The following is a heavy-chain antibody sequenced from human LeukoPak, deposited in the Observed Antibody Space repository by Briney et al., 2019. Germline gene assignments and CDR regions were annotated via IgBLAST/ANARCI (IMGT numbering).Heavy chain of an antibody. CDR1: GGTVSSYA. Sequence: SVKVSCKASGGTVSSYAISWVRQAPGQGLEWMGGIIPIFGTANYAQKFQGRVTIITDESTKTAYMELSSLRSEDTAVYYCARLGCSSTSCPFDYWGQGTLVIVSS. V-gene: IGHV1-69*05. CDR2: IIPIFGTA. J-gene: IGHJ4*02. CDR3: ARLGCSSTSCPFDY. D-gene: IGHD2-2*01.